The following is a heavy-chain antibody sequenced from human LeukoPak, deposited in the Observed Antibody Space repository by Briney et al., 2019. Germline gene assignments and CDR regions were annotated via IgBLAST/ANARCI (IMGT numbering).Heavy chain of an antibody. D-gene: IGHD3-22*01. J-gene: IGHJ4*02. CDR3: ARGVDYYENSGTIDY. Sequence: GGSLRLSCAASGCTFSSYAMSWVRQAPGKGLEWVSAISGSGGSTYYADSVKGRFTISRDNSKNTLYLQMNSLRAEDTAVYYCARGVDYYENSGTIDYWGQGTLVTVSS. CDR2: ISGSGGST. CDR1: GCTFSSYA. V-gene: IGHV3-23*01.